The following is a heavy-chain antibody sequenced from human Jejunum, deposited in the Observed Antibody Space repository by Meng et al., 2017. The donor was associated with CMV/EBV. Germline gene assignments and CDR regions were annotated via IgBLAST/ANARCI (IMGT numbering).Heavy chain of an antibody. D-gene: IGHD6-6*01. Sequence: SGFTFSRYWMNWVRQGPGKGLVWVSRIDSDGSSTSYADSVKGRFTISRDNAKNTLYLQMNSLRAEDTAIYYCARDIKNSRSSVDYWGQGTQVTVSS. CDR1: GFTFSRYW. CDR3: ARDIKNSRSSVDY. V-gene: IGHV3-74*01. CDR2: IDSDGSST. J-gene: IGHJ4*02.